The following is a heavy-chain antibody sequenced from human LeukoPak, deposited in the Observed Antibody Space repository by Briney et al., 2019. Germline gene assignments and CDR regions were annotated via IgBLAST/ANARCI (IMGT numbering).Heavy chain of an antibody. J-gene: IGHJ3*01. CDR2: VYTSGST. Sequence: SETLSLTCTASGDSISTYYWSWIRQPAGRGLEWIGRVYTSGSTNYNPSLKSRVTMSVDTSKNQFSLKLSSVTAADTAVYYCARSVTGPDAFDVRGQGTMVSVSS. CDR1: GDSISTYY. CDR3: ARSVTGPDAFDV. V-gene: IGHV4-4*07. D-gene: IGHD1-20*01.